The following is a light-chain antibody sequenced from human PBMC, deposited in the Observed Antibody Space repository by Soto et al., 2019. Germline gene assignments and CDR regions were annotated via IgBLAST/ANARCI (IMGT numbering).Light chain of an antibody. CDR3: QFRGIWPPGST. CDR1: QSINNY. Sequence: EIVLTQSPVTLSLSPGERATLSCRASQSINNYLAWYQQKPGQPPRLLIYDASNRATAIPVRFSGSGSGTDFTLTLSSLEPEDSAVYDCQFRGIWPPGSTFGGGTKVVMK. CDR2: DAS. V-gene: IGKV3-11*01. J-gene: IGKJ4*01.